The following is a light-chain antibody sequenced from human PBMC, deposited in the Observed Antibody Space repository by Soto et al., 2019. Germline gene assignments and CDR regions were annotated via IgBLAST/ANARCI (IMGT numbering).Light chain of an antibody. CDR1: RGISSW. Sequence: DIQMTQSPPTLSASVGDRVTITCRASRGISSWLAWYQQKPGKAPKLLIYKASRLEGGVPSRFSGSGSGTEFTLTISSLQPDDFATYYCQQYSSFSRTFGQGTKVEIK. CDR3: QQYSSFSRT. CDR2: KAS. J-gene: IGKJ1*01. V-gene: IGKV1-5*03.